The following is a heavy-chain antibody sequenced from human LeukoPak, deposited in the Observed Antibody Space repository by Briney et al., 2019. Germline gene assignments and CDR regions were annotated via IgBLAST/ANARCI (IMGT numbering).Heavy chain of an antibody. V-gene: IGHV1-2*06. CDR2: INPNSGGT. D-gene: IGHD2-15*01. Sequence: ASVKVSCEASGYSFTDYFIDWVRQAPGQWLEWMGRINPNSGGTNYAQKFQDRVTMTRDTSINTAYMELSRLRSDDTAVYYCARIWLKKGGYCSGGYCYFDYWGQGTLVTVSS. J-gene: IGHJ4*02. CDR3: ARIWLKKGGYCSGGYCYFDY. CDR1: GYSFTDYF.